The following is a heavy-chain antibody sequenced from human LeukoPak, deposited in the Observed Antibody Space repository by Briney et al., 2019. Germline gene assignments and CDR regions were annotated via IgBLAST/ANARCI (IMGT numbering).Heavy chain of an antibody. CDR2: INPNSGGT. J-gene: IGHJ4*02. D-gene: IGHD6-13*01. Sequence: DSVTVSCTASGYTFTGYYMHWVRQAPGQGLERMGWINPNSGGTNYAQKFQGRVTMTRDTSISTAYTELSRLRSDDTAVYYCARRIAAAPFPFGSWGQGTLGTVSS. V-gene: IGHV1-2*02. CDR3: ARRIAAAPFPFGS. CDR1: GYTFTGYY.